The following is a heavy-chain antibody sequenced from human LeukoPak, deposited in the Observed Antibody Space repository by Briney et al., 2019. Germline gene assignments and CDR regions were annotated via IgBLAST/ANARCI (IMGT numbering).Heavy chain of an antibody. CDR1: GFTFSSYG. V-gene: IGHV3-30*02. CDR3: AKMGVTMVRGVIITGYYFDY. Sequence: GGSLRLSCAASGFTFSSYGMHWVRQAPGKGLEWVAFIRYDGSNKYYADSVKGRFTISRDNSKNTLYLQMNSLRAEDTAVYYCAKMGVTMVRGVIITGYYFDYWGQGTLVTVSS. D-gene: IGHD3-10*01. J-gene: IGHJ4*02. CDR2: IRYDGSNK.